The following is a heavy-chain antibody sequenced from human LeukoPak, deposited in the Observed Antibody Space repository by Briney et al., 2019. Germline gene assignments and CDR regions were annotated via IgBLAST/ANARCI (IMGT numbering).Heavy chain of an antibody. CDR3: ARSIAAAGTTIGSLFDY. CDR2: INTNTGNP. J-gene: IGHJ4*02. CDR1: GYTFTSYA. D-gene: IGHD6-13*01. Sequence: GASVKVSCKASGYTFTSYAMNWVRQAPGQGLEWMGWINTNTGNPTYAQGFTGRFVFSLDTSVSTAYLQISSLKAEDTAVYYCARSIAAAGTTIGSLFDYWGQGTLVTVSS. V-gene: IGHV7-4-1*02.